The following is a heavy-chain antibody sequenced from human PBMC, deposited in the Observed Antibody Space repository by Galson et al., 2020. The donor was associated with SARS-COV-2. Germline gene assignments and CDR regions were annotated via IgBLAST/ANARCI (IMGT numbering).Heavy chain of an antibody. Sequence: GESLKISCAASGFSFSSYGMMWIRQAPGKGLEWVSSMNANGGSTYRTDSVKGRFIISKDFSRRMLNLQMNSLRAEDTAVYFCARSRGYSGYDLVDYWGQGILVTVAS. CDR2: MNANGGST. CDR1: GFSFSSYG. J-gene: IGHJ4*02. D-gene: IGHD5-12*01. CDR3: ARSRGYSGYDLVDY. V-gene: IGHV3-23*01.